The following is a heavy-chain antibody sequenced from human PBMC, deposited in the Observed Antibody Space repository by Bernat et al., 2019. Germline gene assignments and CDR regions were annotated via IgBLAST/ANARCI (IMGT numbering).Heavy chain of an antibody. D-gene: IGHD4-23*01. J-gene: IGHJ5*02. Sequence: QVQLVESGGGVVQPGRSLRLSCAASGFTFSSYGMHWVRQAPGKGLEWVAVISYDGSNKNYADSVKGRFTISRDNSKNTLYLQMNSLRAEDTAVYYCAKDRGTTVVTPWFDPWGQGTLVTVSS. CDR1: GFTFSSYG. V-gene: IGHV3-30*18. CDR2: ISYDGSNK. CDR3: AKDRGTTVVTPWFDP.